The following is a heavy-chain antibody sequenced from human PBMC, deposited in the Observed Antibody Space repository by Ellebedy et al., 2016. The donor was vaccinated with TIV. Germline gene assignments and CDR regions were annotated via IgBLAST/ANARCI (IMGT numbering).Heavy chain of an antibody. V-gene: IGHV3-49*04. CDR2: IGSKGYGGTT. CDR3: TREAANWNYPYYYYNGMDV. CDR1: GFTFGDFA. J-gene: IGHJ6*02. D-gene: IGHD1-7*01. Sequence: GGSLRLSXTASGFTFGDFAISWVRQAPGKGLEWVGFIGSKGYGGTTQYAASVKGRFTISRDDSKSIAYLQMNSPKTEDTALYYCTREAANWNYPYYYYNGMDVWGQGTTVTVSS.